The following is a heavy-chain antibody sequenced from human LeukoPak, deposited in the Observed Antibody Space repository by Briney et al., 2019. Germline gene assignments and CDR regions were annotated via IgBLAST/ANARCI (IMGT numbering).Heavy chain of an antibody. CDR1: GGSISSSSYY. Sequence: SETLSLTCTVSGGSISSSSYYWGWIRQPPGKGLEWIGSIYYSGSTYYNPSLKSRVTISVDTSKNQFSLKLSSVTAADTAVYYCARDWFPGIAAAVPDYWGQGTLVTVSS. D-gene: IGHD6-13*01. J-gene: IGHJ4*02. V-gene: IGHV4-39*07. CDR2: IYYSGST. CDR3: ARDWFPGIAAAVPDY.